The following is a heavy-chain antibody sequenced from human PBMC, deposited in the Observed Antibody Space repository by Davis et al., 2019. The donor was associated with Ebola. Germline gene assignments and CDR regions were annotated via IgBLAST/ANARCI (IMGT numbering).Heavy chain of an antibody. J-gene: IGHJ4*02. CDR1: GYTFTGYY. CDR2: INAGNGNT. CDR3: ARDLPSGRWGTDY. V-gene: IGHV1-3*01. D-gene: IGHD3-16*01. Sequence: ASVKVSCKASGYTFTGYYMHWVRQAPGQRLEWMGWINAGNGNTKYSQKFQGRVTITRDTSASTAYMELSSLRSEDTAVYYCARDLPSGRWGTDYWGQGTLVTVSS.